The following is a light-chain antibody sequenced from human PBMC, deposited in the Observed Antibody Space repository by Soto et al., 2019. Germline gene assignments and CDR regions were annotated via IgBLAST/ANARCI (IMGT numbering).Light chain of an antibody. V-gene: IGLV2-14*01. CDR1: SNDVGGYNY. CDR2: DVS. CDR3: SSYTSSSTLHVV. J-gene: IGLJ2*01. Sequence: QSALTQPASVSGSPGQSITISCTGTSNDVGGYNYVSWYQQHPGKAPKLMIYDVSNRPSGVSNRFSGSKSGNTASLTISGLQAEDEAEYYCSSYTSSSTLHVVFGGGTKLTVL.